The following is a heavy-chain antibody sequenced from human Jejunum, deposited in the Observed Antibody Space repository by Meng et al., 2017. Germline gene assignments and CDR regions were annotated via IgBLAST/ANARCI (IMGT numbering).Heavy chain of an antibody. V-gene: IGHV3-7*01. CDR2: INQDGREK. CDR1: GFTFGSYW. D-gene: IGHD2-15*01. CDR3: ARDLYCDGVRCYQTPPDC. J-gene: IGHJ4*02. Sequence: GESLKISCATSGFTFGSYWMTWVRQAPGKGLEWVANINQDGREKFYADSVKGRITISRDNDKNSLYLQMNSLRAEDTAVYYCARDLYCDGVRCYQTPPDCWGQGTLVTVSS.